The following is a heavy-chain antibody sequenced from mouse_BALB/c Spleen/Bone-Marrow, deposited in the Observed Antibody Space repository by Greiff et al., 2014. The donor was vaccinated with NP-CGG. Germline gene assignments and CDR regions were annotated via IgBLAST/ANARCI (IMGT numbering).Heavy chain of an antibody. J-gene: IGHJ4*01. CDR3: ARDRGVQGYAMDY. V-gene: IGHV5-4*02. D-gene: IGHD2-14*01. CDR1: GFTFSDYY. Sequence: EVKLVESGGGLVKPGGSLKLSCAASGFTFSDYYMYWVRQTPEKRLEWVATISDGGSYTYYPDSVKGRFTISRDIAKNNLYLQMSSLKPEDTAMYYCARDRGVQGYAMDYWGQGTSVTVSS. CDR2: ISDGGSYT.